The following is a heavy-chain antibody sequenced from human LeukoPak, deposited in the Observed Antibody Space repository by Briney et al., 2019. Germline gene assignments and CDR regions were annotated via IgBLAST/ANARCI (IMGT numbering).Heavy chain of an antibody. V-gene: IGHV3-11*04. CDR1: GFTFSDYY. CDR3: ASLVLGYCSSTSCDY. Sequence: GGSLRLSCAASGFTFSDYYMSWIRQAPGKGLEWVSYISSSGSTIYYADSVKGRFTISRDNAKNSLYLQMNSLRAEDTAVYYCASLVLGYCSSTSCDYWGQGTLVTVSS. D-gene: IGHD2-2*01. J-gene: IGHJ4*02. CDR2: ISSSGSTI.